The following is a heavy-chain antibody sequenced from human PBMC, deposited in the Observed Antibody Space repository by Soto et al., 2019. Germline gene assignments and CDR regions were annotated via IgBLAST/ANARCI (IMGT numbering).Heavy chain of an antibody. J-gene: IGHJ6*02. V-gene: IGHV4-30-2*01. CDR2: VYHTGNA. CDR3: ASRPFYYYGLDV. CDR1: GGSITTAGYS. Sequence: LSLTCTVSGGSITTAGYSWSWIRQPPGKALEWIGYVYHTGNAYPKPSLKSRVTISLDGSKNQFSLKMTSVTAADTALYYCASRPFYYYGLDVWGQGTTVTVSS.